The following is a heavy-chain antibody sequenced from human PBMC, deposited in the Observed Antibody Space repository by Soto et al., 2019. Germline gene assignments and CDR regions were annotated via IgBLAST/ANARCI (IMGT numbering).Heavy chain of an antibody. J-gene: IGHJ4*02. CDR2: IYYSGST. CDR1: GGSISSGGYY. D-gene: IGHD3-10*01. V-gene: IGHV4-31*03. CDR3: ARRVGSGSYLYFDY. Sequence: SETLSLTCTVSGGSISSGGYYWSWIRQHPGKGLEWIGYIYYSGSTYYNPSLKSRVTISVDTSKNQFSLKLSSVTAADTAVYYCARRVGSGSYLYFDYWGQGTLVTVSS.